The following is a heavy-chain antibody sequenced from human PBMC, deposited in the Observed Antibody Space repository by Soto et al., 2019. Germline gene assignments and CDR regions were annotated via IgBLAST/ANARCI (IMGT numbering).Heavy chain of an antibody. Sequence: PGGSLRLSCAASGFTFSSYAMSWVRQAPGKWLEWVSSIDITDTYYADSVRGRFAISRDNSKNMLYLQMSGLGAEDTATYYCANARVYGNSVWDPCDIWGQRXMFTV. D-gene: IGHD4-17*01. CDR2: IDITDT. CDR3: ANARVYGNSVWDPCDI. J-gene: IGHJ3*02. CDR1: GFTFSSYA. V-gene: IGHV3-23*01.